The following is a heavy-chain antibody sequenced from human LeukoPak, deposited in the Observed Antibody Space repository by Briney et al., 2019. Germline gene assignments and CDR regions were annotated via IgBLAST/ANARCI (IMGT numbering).Heavy chain of an antibody. V-gene: IGHV3-23*01. CDR3: AKDPGPVLTGIDY. D-gene: IGHD1-14*01. J-gene: IGHJ4*02. CDR2: ISGSGDSGSGDIT. CDR1: GFTFSSSA. Sequence: GGSLRLSCAASGFTFSSSAMSWVRQAPGKGLEWVSAISGSGDSGSGDITYYADSVKGRFSISRDNSKNTLYLQMNSLRAEDTAVYYCAKDPGPVLTGIDYWGQGTLVTVSS.